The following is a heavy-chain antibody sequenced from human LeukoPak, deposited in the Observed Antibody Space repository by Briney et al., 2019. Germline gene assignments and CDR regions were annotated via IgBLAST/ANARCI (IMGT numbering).Heavy chain of an antibody. D-gene: IGHD6-6*01. CDR1: GFTFSSYG. J-gene: IGHJ4*02. CDR3: AKDTYSSWYYFDY. Sequence: GGSLRLSCAASGFTFSSYGMHWVRQAPGKGLEWVAFIRYDGSNKYYADSVKGRFTISRDNSKNTLYLQMNSLRAEDTAVYYCAKDTYSSWYYFDYWGQGTLVTVSS. V-gene: IGHV3-30*02. CDR2: IRYDGSNK.